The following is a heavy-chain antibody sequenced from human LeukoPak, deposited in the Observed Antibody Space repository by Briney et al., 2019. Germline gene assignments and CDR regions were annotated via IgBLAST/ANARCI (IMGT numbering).Heavy chain of an antibody. Sequence: ASVKVSCKASGYTFTSYGISWVRQAPGQGLEWMGWISVHNGNTNYAQNLQGRVTMTTDTSTSTAYMELRSLRSDDTAVYYCARLLVGATRIDYWGQGTLVTVSS. J-gene: IGHJ4*02. V-gene: IGHV1-18*01. CDR1: GYTFTSYG. CDR2: ISVHNGNT. D-gene: IGHD1-26*01. CDR3: ARLLVGATRIDY.